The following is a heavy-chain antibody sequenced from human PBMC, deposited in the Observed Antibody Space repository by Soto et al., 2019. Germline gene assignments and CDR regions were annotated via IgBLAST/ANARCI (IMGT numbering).Heavy chain of an antibody. Sequence: QLQLQESGPGLVKPSETLSLTCTVSGGSISSSSYYWGWIRQPPGKGLEWIGSIYYSGSTYYNPSLKSRVTLSVDTSKNQFSLKLSSVTAADTAVYYCARRGSGSYHDYWGQGALVTVSS. J-gene: IGHJ4*02. V-gene: IGHV4-39*01. D-gene: IGHD3-10*01. CDR2: IYYSGST. CDR1: GGSISSSSYY. CDR3: ARRGSGSYHDY.